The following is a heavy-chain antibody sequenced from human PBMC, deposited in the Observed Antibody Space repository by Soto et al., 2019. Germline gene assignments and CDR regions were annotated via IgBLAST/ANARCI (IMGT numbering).Heavy chain of an antibody. CDR3: ATDGFNKPGYYYGMGV. CDR1: GFSFSNHG. V-gene: IGHV3-33*03. CDR2: IWSDAGNK. J-gene: IGHJ6*01. D-gene: IGHD6-25*01. Sequence: PGGSLRLSCAASGFSFSNHGMHWVRQAPGKGLEWVAAIWSDAGNKYYADSGKGRFTISRDNSKNTLYLQMNTLRAEDTAVYYCATDGFNKPGYYYGMGVWGQGTTVTVSS.